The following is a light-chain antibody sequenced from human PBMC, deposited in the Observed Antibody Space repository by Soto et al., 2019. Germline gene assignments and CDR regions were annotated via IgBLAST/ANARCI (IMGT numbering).Light chain of an antibody. CDR3: QQYADWPKT. J-gene: IGKJ1*01. V-gene: IGKV3-15*01. Sequence: EIVLTQSPATLSASPGERATLSCRASQSVSSNLAWYQQKPGQAPRLLIYAASTRAAGVPARFSGSGSGTEFTLTISSLQSEDFAVYFCQQYADWPKTFGQGTKVDIK. CDR1: QSVSSN. CDR2: AAS.